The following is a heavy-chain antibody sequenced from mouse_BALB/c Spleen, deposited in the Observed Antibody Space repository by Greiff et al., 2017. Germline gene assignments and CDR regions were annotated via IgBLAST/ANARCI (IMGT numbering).Heavy chain of an antibody. Sequence: VQLQQSGPELVKPGASVKISCKTSGYTFTEYTMHWVKQSPGKGLEWIGGINPNSGGASYNQKFKGKATLTVAKSSSTAYMELRSLTSKDSAVDYCAIKGATMITAWFAYWGQGTLVTVSA. CDR2: INPNSGGA. CDR3: AIKGATMITAWFAY. CDR1: GYTFTEYT. D-gene: IGHD2-4*01. J-gene: IGHJ3*01. V-gene: IGHV1-18*01.